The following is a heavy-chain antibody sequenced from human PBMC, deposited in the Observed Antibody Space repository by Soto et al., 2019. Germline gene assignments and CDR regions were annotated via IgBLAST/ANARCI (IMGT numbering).Heavy chain of an antibody. CDR1: GVTLSGYY. CDR3: ARGKGTHKY. D-gene: IGHD3-10*01. V-gene: IGHV4-59*01. Sequence: TSETLSLTCTVSGVTLSGYYWSWIRQTPGKTLEWIGRIYFNGTTNYNPSLKSRVTISLDMSKNQFSLKLRSVTATDTAVYHCARGKGTHKYWVRGTLVTVSS. J-gene: IGHJ4*02. CDR2: IYFNGTT.